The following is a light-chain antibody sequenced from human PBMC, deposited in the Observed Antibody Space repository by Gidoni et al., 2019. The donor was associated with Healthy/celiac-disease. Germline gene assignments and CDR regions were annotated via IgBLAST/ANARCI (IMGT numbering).Light chain of an antibody. J-gene: IGKJ2*01. CDR2: DAS. CDR3: QQYDNLPYT. CDR1: QDISNY. Sequence: DIQMTQSPSSLSASVGDRVTITCQASQDISNYLNWYQQKPGKAPKLLIYDASNSETGVPSRVSGSGSGTDFTFTISSLQPEDIATYYCQQYDNLPYTFGQGTKLEIK. V-gene: IGKV1-33*01.